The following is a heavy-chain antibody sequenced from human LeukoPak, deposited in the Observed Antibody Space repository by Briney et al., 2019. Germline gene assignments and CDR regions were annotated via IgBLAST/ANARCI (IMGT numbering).Heavy chain of an antibody. CDR3: VKEHYYDSSGYSDY. D-gene: IGHD3-22*01. CDR1: GFTFNNCA. J-gene: IGHJ4*02. CDR2: ISGSGGST. V-gene: IGHV3-23*01. Sequence: GGSLRLSCAASGFTFNNCAMSWVRQAPGKGLEWVSAISGSGGSTYYADSVKGRFTISRDNSKNTLYLQMNSLRAEDTAVYYCVKEHYYDSSGYSDYWGQGTLVTVSS.